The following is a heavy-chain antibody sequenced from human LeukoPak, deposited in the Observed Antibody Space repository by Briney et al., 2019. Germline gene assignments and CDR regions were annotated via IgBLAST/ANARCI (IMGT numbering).Heavy chain of an antibody. D-gene: IGHD1-26*01. Sequence: SVKVSCKASGGTFSSYAISWVRQAPGQGPEWMGGIIPIFGTANYAQKFQGRVTITTDESTSTAYMELSSLRSEDTAVYYCARGGIVGATFDYWGQGTLVTVSS. CDR1: GGTFSSYA. CDR2: IIPIFGTA. J-gene: IGHJ4*02. V-gene: IGHV1-69*05. CDR3: ARGGIVGATFDY.